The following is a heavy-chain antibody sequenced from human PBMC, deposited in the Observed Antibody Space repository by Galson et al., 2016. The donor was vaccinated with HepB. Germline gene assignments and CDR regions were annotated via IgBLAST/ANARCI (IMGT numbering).Heavy chain of an antibody. CDR1: GSTFSNHW. D-gene: IGHD6-13*01. CDR3: ARGPYSSNFYVGDY. V-gene: IGHV3-74*01. Sequence: SLSLSCVVSGSTFSNHWMHWVRQAPGKGLMWVSRISGDGSSTSYADSVKGRFTISRDNAKNTMYLQMKSLSAEDTAVYYCARGPYSSNFYVGDYWGQGTLVTVSS. J-gene: IGHJ4*02. CDR2: ISGDGSST.